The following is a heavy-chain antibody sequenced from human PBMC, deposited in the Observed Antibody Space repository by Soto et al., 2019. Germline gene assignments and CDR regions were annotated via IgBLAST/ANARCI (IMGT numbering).Heavy chain of an antibody. J-gene: IGHJ5*02. CDR1: GLIFSKYG. D-gene: IGHD1-26*01. V-gene: IGHV3-30*18. CDR2: ITHDGKNK. Sequence: GGSLRLSCAASGLIFSKYGMHWVRQAPGKGLEWVSLITHDGKNKYYSDSVQGRFTISRDNSKNTLYLQMNSLRGDDTAVYYCAKDRPVKARSGSLSSWGQGTLVTVSS. CDR3: AKDRPVKARSGSLSS.